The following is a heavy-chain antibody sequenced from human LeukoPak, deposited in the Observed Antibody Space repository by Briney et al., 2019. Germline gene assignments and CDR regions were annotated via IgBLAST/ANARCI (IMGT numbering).Heavy chain of an antibody. Sequence: GGSLRLSCVTSGFNFSDSRMTWVRQAPGKGLQWVANANRDGTEKHFLDSVEGRFTISRDNAKKSLYLQMSSLRPQDTAVYFCVRGDWYFESWGQGTLVTVSS. D-gene: IGHD2-21*01. V-gene: IGHV3-7*04. J-gene: IGHJ4*02. CDR1: GFNFSDSR. CDR3: VRGDWYFES. CDR2: ANRDGTEK.